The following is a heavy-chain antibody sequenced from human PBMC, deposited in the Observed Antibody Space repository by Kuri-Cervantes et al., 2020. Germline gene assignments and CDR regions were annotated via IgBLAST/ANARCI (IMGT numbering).Heavy chain of an antibody. D-gene: IGHD2-2*01. CDR3: ARLSSNAGKDH. CDR1: GFTFDAYS. CDR2: ISSDGSSF. V-gene: IGHV3-74*01. J-gene: IGHJ4*02. Sequence: GGSLRLSCAASGFTFDAYSMHWVRQAPGKGLVWVSRISSDGSSFSHADSVKGRFTISRDNAKNMLYLQMNSLRADDTAVYYCARLSSNAGKDHWGPGALVTVSS.